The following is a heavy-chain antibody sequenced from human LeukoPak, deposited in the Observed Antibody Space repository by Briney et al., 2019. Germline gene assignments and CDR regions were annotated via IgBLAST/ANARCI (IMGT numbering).Heavy chain of an antibody. Sequence: GGSLRLSCAASGFTFDDYAMHWVRRAPGKGLEWVSGISWNSGSIGYADSVKGRFTISRDNAKNSLYLQMNSLRAEDTALYYCAKGPVAVAGTIDYWGQGTLVTVSS. V-gene: IGHV3-9*01. J-gene: IGHJ4*02. CDR1: GFTFDDYA. CDR3: AKGPVAVAGTIDY. CDR2: ISWNSGSI. D-gene: IGHD6-19*01.